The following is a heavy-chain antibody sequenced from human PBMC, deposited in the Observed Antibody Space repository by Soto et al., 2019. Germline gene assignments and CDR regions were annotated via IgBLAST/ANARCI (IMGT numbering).Heavy chain of an antibody. Sequence: GPSVKVSCKASGYTFTSYGISWVRQAPGQGLEWMGWISAYNGNTNYAQKLQGRVTMTTDTSTSTAYMELRSLRSDDTAVYYCARDYPILDPTGPYGVGFYWGQGTLVTVSS. CDR3: ARDYPILDPTGPYGVGFY. CDR1: GYTFTSYG. V-gene: IGHV1-18*01. D-gene: IGHD1-1*01. CDR2: ISAYNGNT. J-gene: IGHJ4*02.